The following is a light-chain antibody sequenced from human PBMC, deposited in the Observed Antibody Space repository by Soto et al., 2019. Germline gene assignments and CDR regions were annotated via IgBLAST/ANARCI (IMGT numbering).Light chain of an antibody. J-gene: IGLJ2*01. CDR3: SSHTNSILL. V-gene: IGLV2-14*01. CDR2: EVS. Sequence: QSALTQPASVSGSPGQSITISCTGTSSDVGDFDCVSWYQQHPGKAPKLMIYEVSNRPSGVSNRFSGSKSGNTASLTISGLQAEDEADYYCSSHTNSILLFGGGTKVTVL. CDR1: SSDVGDFDC.